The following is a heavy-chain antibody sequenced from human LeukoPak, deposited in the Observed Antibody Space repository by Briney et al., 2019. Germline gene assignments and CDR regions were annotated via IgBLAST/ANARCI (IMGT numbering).Heavy chain of an antibody. CDR1: GFTVATNY. V-gene: IGHV3-66*01. D-gene: IGHD3-9*01. CDR2: IYSGGTT. Sequence: PGGSLRPSCAVSGFTVATNYMSWVRQAPGRGLEWVSVIYSGGTTNYADSVRARFTISRDSSANTLYLQMDNLRVEDTAIYYCVRDHYYDCSGYYDYWGQGTLVTVSS. CDR3: VRDHYYDCSGYYDY. J-gene: IGHJ4*02.